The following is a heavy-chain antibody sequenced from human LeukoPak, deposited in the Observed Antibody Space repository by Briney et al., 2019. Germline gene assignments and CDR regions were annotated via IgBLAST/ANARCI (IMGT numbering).Heavy chain of an antibody. J-gene: IGHJ4*02. CDR3: ARADPLFWSGYTY. D-gene: IGHD3-3*01. CDR2: IYYSGST. V-gene: IGHV4-61*01. Sequence: SETLSLTFTVSGGSISSGSYYWSWIRQPPGKGLEWIGYIYYSGSTNYNPSLKSRVTISVDTSKNQFSLKLSSVTAADTAVYHCARADPLFWSGYTYWGQGTLVTVSS. CDR1: GGSISSGSYY.